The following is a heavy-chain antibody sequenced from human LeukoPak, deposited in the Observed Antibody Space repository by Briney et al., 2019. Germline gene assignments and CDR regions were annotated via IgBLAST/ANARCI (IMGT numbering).Heavy chain of an antibody. V-gene: IGHV3-74*01. CDR2: INSDESNT. CDR1: GFTFSSYL. J-gene: IGHJ3*02. CDR3: ARSYYDSSGYYFGDAFNI. Sequence: GGSLRLSCAASGFTFSSYLMHWVRQAPGKGLVWVSRINSDESNTNYADSVRGRFTISRDNAKNRLYLQMNSLRAEDTAMYYCARSYYDSSGYYFGDAFNIWGHGTMVTVSS. D-gene: IGHD3-22*01.